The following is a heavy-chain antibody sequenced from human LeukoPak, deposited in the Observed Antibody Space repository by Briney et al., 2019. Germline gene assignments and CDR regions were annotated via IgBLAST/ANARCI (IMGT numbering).Heavy chain of an antibody. V-gene: IGHV4-39*01. Sequence: SETLSLTCTVSGGSISSSSYYWGWIRQPPGKGLEWIGSIYYSGSTYYNPSLKSRVTISVDTSKNQFSLKLSSVTAADTAVYYCARSPRNYYGSGRPFDYWGQGTLVTVSS. CDR2: IYYSGST. CDR3: ARSPRNYYGSGRPFDY. CDR1: GGSISSSSYY. J-gene: IGHJ4*02. D-gene: IGHD3-10*01.